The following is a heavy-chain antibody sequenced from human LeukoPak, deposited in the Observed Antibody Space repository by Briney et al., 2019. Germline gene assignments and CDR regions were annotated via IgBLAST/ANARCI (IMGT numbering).Heavy chain of an antibody. CDR1: GYTFTGYY. Sequence: ASVKVSCKASGYTFTGYYMHWVRQAPGQGLEWMGWINPNSGGTNYAQKFQGRVTMTRDTSISTAYMELSRLRSDDTAVYYCARGNGDYTAVAFDIWGHGTMVTVSS. J-gene: IGHJ3*02. CDR3: ARGNGDYTAVAFDI. D-gene: IGHD4-17*01. V-gene: IGHV1-2*02. CDR2: INPNSGGT.